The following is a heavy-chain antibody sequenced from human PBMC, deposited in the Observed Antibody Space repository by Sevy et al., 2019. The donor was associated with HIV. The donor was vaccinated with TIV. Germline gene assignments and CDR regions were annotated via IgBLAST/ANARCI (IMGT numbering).Heavy chain of an antibody. CDR2: ISSSSSTI. CDR1: GFTFSSYS. CDR3: ARGSRKSFSITMVRGVMYWFDP. Sequence: GGSLRLSCAASGFTFSSYSMNWVRQAPGKGLEWVSYISSSSSTIYYADSVKGRFTISRDNAKNSLYLQMNSLRDEDTAVYYCARGSRKSFSITMVRGVMYWFDPWGQGTLVTVSS. J-gene: IGHJ5*02. D-gene: IGHD3-10*01. V-gene: IGHV3-48*02.